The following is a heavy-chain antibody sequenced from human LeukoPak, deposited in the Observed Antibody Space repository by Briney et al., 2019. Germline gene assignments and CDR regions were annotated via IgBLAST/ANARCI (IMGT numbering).Heavy chain of an antibody. CDR3: ARDSSSGWFDAFDI. CDR2: IWYDGSEK. CDR1: GFTFRSYA. V-gene: IGHV3-33*08. D-gene: IGHD6-19*01. Sequence: GGSLRLSCAASGFTFRSYAMSWVRQAPGKGLEWVAIIWYDGSEKYYGDSVKGRVTVSRDSSKNTVYLQMNSLRAEDTAVYYCARDSSSGWFDAFDIWGQGTMVTVS. J-gene: IGHJ3*02.